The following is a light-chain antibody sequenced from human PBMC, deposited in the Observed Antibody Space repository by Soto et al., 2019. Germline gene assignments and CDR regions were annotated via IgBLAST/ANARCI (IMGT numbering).Light chain of an antibody. V-gene: IGKV1-5*01. Sequence: DIQMTQSPSTLSASVGVTITITCRASQSISSWLAWYQQKPGKAPKLLIYDASSLESGVPSRFSGSGSGTEFTLTISSLQPDDFATYYCQQYHSRRTFGQGTKVDIK. CDR2: DAS. CDR3: QQYHSRRT. CDR1: QSISSW. J-gene: IGKJ1*01.